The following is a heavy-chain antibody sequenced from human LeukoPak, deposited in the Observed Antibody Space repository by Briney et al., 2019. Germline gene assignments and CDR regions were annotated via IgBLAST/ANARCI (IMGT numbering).Heavy chain of an antibody. CDR3: ARDPTVQQLATPPDY. CDR1: GYTFTSYG. Sequence: ASVKVSCKASGYTFTSYGISWVRQAPGQGLECMGWISAYNGNTNYAQKLQGRVTMTTDTSTSTAYMELRSLRSDDTAVYYCARDPTVQQLATPPDYWGQGTLVTVSS. CDR2: ISAYNGNT. J-gene: IGHJ4*02. D-gene: IGHD6-13*01. V-gene: IGHV1-18*01.